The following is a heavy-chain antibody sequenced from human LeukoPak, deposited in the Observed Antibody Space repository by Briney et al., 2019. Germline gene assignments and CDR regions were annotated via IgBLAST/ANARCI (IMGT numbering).Heavy chain of an antibody. CDR3: ARGGRGRRSLNWFDP. Sequence: SETLSLTCAVYGGSFSGYYWSWIRQPPGKGLEWIGEINHSGSTNYNPSLKSRVTISVDTSKNQFSLKLSSVTAADTAVHYCARGGRGRRSLNWFDPWGQGTLVTVSS. J-gene: IGHJ5*02. D-gene: IGHD1-14*01. CDR1: GGSFSGYY. V-gene: IGHV4-34*01. CDR2: INHSGST.